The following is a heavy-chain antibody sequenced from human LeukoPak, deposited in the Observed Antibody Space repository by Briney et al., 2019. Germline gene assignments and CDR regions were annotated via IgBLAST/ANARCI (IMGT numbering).Heavy chain of an antibody. CDR3: ARVRYCSSTSCSPIDY. CDR2: ISYDGSNK. Sequence: GGSLRLSCAASGFTFSSYGMHWVRQAPGKGLEWVAVISYDGSNKYYADSVKGRFTISRDNAKNTLYLQMNSLRAEDTAVYYCARVRYCSSTSCSPIDYWGQGTLVTVSS. D-gene: IGHD2-2*01. CDR1: GFTFSSYG. V-gene: IGHV3-30*03. J-gene: IGHJ4*02.